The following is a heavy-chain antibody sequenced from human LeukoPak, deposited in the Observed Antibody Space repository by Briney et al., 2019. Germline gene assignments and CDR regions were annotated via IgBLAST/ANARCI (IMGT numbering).Heavy chain of an antibody. Sequence: KPGGSLRLSCTASGFTFGDYAMSWFRQAPGKGLEWVGFIRSKAYGGTTEYAASVKGRFTISRDDSKSIAYLQMNSLKTEDTAVYYCTRGRRGSAAAWGTRYFDYWGQGTLVTVSS. D-gene: IGHD6-13*01. CDR1: GFTFGDYA. CDR2: IRSKAYGGTT. J-gene: IGHJ4*02. V-gene: IGHV3-49*05. CDR3: TRGRRGSAAAWGTRYFDY.